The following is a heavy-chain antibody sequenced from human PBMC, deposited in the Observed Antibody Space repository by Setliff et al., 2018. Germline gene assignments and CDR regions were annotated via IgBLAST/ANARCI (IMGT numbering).Heavy chain of an antibody. CDR2: INAGNGNT. Sequence: GASVKVSCKASGYTFTSYAMHWVRRAPGQRLEWMGWINAGNGNTKYSQKFQGRVTITADESTSTAYMELSSLRSEDTAVYYCASRGSDGDYAFDYWGQGTLVTVSS. V-gene: IGHV1-3*01. CDR3: ASRGSDGDYAFDY. J-gene: IGHJ4*02. D-gene: IGHD4-17*01. CDR1: GYTFTSYA.